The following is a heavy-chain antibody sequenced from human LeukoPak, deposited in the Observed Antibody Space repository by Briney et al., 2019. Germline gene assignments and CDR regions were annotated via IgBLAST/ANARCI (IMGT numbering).Heavy chain of an antibody. CDR1: GGSFSGYY. J-gene: IGHJ4*02. D-gene: IGHD2-8*01. CDR2: INHSGST. CDR3: ARTVYAIDY. V-gene: IGHV4-34*01. Sequence: SETLSLTCAVYGGSFSGYYWSWIRQPPGKGLEWIGEINHSGSTNYNPSLKSRVTISVDTSKNQFSLKLSSVTAADTAVHYCARTVYAIDYWGQGSLVTVSS.